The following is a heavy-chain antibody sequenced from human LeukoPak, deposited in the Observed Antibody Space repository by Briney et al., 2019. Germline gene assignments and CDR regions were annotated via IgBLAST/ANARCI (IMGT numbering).Heavy chain of an antibody. J-gene: IGHJ4*02. V-gene: IGHV4-4*07. Sequence: SETLSLTCTVSGGSISSYYWSWIRQPAGKGLEWIGRIYTSGSTNYNPSLKSRVTMSVDTSKNQFSLKLSSVTAADTAVYYCARDQYYYDSSGYLTFDYWGQGTLVTVSS. CDR3: ARDQYYYDSSGYLTFDY. CDR1: GGSISSYY. D-gene: IGHD3-22*01. CDR2: IYTSGST.